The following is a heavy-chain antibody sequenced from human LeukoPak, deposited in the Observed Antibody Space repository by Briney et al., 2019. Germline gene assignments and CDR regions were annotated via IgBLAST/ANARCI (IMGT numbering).Heavy chain of an antibody. Sequence: QAGESLRLSCAASGFTFSSYWMSWVRQAPGKGLEWVANIKQDGSEKYYVDSVKRRFTISRDNARNSLYLQMHSLRAEDTAVYYCVRDNPRCCGVVPANIDDYWGQGTLVTVSS. CDR2: IKQDGSEK. CDR1: GFTFSSYW. D-gene: IGHD2-15*01. CDR3: VRDNPRCCGVVPANIDDY. J-gene: IGHJ4*02. V-gene: IGHV3-7*01.